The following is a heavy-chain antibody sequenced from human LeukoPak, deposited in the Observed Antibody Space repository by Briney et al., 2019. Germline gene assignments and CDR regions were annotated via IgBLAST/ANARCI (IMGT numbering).Heavy chain of an antibody. CDR2: ISAYNGNT. J-gene: IGHJ4*02. CDR1: GYTCTSYG. CDR3: ARELIDYDILTGYYPLDY. Sequence: GASVKVSCKASGYTCTSYGISWVRQAPGQGLEWMGWISAYNGNTNYAQKLQGRVTMTTDTSTSTAYMELRSLRSDDTAVYYCARELIDYDILTGYYPLDYWGQGTLVTVSS. V-gene: IGHV1-18*01. D-gene: IGHD3-9*01.